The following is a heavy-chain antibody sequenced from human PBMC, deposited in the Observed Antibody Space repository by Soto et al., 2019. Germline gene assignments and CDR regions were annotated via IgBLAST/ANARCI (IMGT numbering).Heavy chain of an antibody. Sequence: AGGSLRLSCAASGFTVSSKYMSWVRQAPGKGLEWVSLIQSGGPTYYADSVKGRFTISRDTSENMVYLEMNSLQTEDTAMYYCTTDSYITTITVRFFYWGHVTLVTSPQ. CDR2: IQSGGPT. CDR3: TTDSYITTITVRFFY. CDR1: GFTVSSKY. J-gene: IGHJ4*01. V-gene: IGHV3-66*01. D-gene: IGHD3-22*01.